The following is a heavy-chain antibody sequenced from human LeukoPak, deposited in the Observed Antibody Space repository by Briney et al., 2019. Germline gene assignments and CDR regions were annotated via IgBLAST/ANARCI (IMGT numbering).Heavy chain of an antibody. J-gene: IGHJ6*02. CDR2: IIPILGIA. D-gene: IGHD3-3*01. CDR1: GGTFSSYA. V-gene: IGHV1-69*04. CDR3: ARDRYYDFWSGYHYYYGMDV. Sequence: ASGKVSCKASGGTFSSYAISWVRQAPGQGLEWMGRIIPILGIANDAQKFQGRVTITADKSTSTAYMELSSLRSEDTAVYYCARDRYYDFWSGYHYYYGMDVWGQGTTVTVSS.